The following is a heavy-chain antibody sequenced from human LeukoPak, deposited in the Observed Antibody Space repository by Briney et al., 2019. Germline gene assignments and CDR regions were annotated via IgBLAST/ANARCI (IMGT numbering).Heavy chain of an antibody. V-gene: IGHV2-5*01. Sequence: SVPRLVKPTQTLTLTCTFSGFSLSATRVGLNWIRQPRVNALEWPGDTHWNDDKRYSPSLTSRLTIIKDTSKNQVVLIMTNMDSVDTATYYCGRDRMEIGFEAWGQGTLVTV. CDR2: THWNDDK. D-gene: IGHD1-1*01. J-gene: IGHJ5*02. CDR1: GFSLSATRVG. CDR3: GRDRMEIGFEA.